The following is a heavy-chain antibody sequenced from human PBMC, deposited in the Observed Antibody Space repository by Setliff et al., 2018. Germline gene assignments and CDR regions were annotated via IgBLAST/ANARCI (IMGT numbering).Heavy chain of an antibody. CDR2: INYSGST. CDR1: DGSISSFY. D-gene: IGHD3-22*01. Sequence: SETLSLTCSVSDGSISSFYWSWIRRPPGKGLEWIGYINYSGSTNYNPSLKSRVTISVDSSKNQVSLKLSSVTAADTAMYYCARRVNYYDSSGYYYSWFYFDYWGQGTLVTVSS. V-gene: IGHV4-59*01. J-gene: IGHJ4*02. CDR3: ARRVNYYDSSGYYYSWFYFDY.